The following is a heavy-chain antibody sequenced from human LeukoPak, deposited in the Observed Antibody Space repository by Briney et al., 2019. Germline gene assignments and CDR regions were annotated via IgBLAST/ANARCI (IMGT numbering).Heavy chain of an antibody. V-gene: IGHV3-21*06. CDR3: ARDTYDILTGYYKWAFDI. CDR2: ISSSSSSYI. J-gene: IGHJ3*02. Sequence: GGSLRLSCAASGFTFSSYTMNWVRQAPGKGLEWVSSISSSSSSYIYYADSVKGRFTISRDNAKNSLYLQMNSLRAEDTAVYYCARDTYDILTGYYKWAFDIWGQGTMVTVSS. D-gene: IGHD3-9*01. CDR1: GFTFSSYT.